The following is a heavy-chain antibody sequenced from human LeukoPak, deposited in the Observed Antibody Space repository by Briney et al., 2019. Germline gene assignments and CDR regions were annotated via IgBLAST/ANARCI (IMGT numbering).Heavy chain of an antibody. V-gene: IGHV4-59*01. J-gene: IGHJ3*02. D-gene: IGHD6-6*01. CDR2: IYYIGNT. CDR1: GGSISSYY. Sequence: SETLSLTCTVSGGSISSYYWNWIRQPPGKGLEWIGYIYYIGNTKYNPSLKSRVTISVDMSKNQFSLKVASVTAADTAVNYCARDYLYSSSSAAFDIWGLGTVVTVSS. CDR3: ARDYLYSSSSAAFDI.